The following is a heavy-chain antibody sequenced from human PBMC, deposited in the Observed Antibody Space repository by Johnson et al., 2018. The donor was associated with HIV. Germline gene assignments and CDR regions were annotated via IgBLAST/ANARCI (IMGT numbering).Heavy chain of an antibody. V-gene: IGHV3-30*04. J-gene: IGHJ3*02. CDR2: ISYDGSDK. CDR1: GFTFSSYA. Sequence: QVQLVESGGGVVQPGRSLRLSCAASGFTFSSYAMHWVRQAPAKGLEWVAVISYDGSDKYYADSVKGRFTVSRDSSKNTLYLQVNSLRAGDTAVYYCARVTNDAFDIWGQGTMVTVSS. CDR3: ARVTNDAFDI.